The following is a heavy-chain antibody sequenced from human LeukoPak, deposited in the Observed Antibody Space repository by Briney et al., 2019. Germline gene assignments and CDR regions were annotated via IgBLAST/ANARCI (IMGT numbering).Heavy chain of an antibody. CDR1: GFTFSSYW. V-gene: IGHV3-7*01. CDR2: IKQDGSEK. CDR3: AKGAAAGCFDY. Sequence: GGSLRLSCAASGFTFSSYWMSWVRQAPGKGLEWVANIKQDGSEKYYVDSVKGRFTISRDNAKNSLYLQMNSLRAEDTAVYYCAKGAAAGCFDYWGQGTLVTVSS. D-gene: IGHD6-13*01. J-gene: IGHJ4*02.